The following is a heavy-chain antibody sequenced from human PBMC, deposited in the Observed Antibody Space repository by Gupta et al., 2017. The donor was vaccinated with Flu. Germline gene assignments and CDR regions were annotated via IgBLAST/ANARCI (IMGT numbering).Heavy chain of an antibody. CDR1: PCSLGSRSKF. D-gene: IGHD3-9*01. CDR3: ARRGTYFFDI. J-gene: IGHJ4*02. Sequence: QLPESGPGVVKTCGTMSVICSVSPCSLGSRSKFWSWIRQSPGKGPEWRGYVHVSGNTYYDPSLKSLLSMSMDTSKMQFSLEVISVTAADTAVYYCARRGTYFFDIWGQGTLVTVSS. V-gene: IGHV4-31*01. CDR2: VHVSGNT.